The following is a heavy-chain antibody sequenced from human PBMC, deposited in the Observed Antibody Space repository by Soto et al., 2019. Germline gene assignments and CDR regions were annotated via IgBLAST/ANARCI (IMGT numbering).Heavy chain of an antibody. CDR1: GFSISNFG. V-gene: IGHV3-48*02. J-gene: IGHJ4*02. D-gene: IGHD1-1*01. CDR2: ISRSHSDI. Sequence: HPGGSLRLSCSASGFSISNFGMFWVRQAPGRGLEWISFISRSHSDIYYADSVKGRFTISRDNAKNSMFLQMNSLRDEDRAVYYCASSGWGASGTPYLDFWGQGTLVTVSS. CDR3: ASSGWGASGTPYLDF.